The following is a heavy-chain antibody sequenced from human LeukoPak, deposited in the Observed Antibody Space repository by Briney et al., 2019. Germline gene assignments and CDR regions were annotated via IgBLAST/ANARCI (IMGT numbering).Heavy chain of an antibody. J-gene: IGHJ6*02. V-gene: IGHV4-59*01. CDR3: ARDTLTYYYDSSGYEVCYYYGMDV. D-gene: IGHD3-22*01. Sequence: SETLSLTCTVSGGSISSYYWSWIRQPPGKGLEWIGYIYYSGSTNYNPSLKSRVTISVDTSKNQFSLKLSSVTAADTAVYYCARDTLTYYYDSSGYEVCYYYGMDVWGQGTTVTVSS. CDR2: IYYSGST. CDR1: GGSISSYY.